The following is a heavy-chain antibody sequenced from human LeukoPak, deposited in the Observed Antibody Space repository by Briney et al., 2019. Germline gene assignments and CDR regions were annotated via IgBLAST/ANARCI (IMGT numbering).Heavy chain of an antibody. CDR1: GFTFSSYA. D-gene: IGHD3-16*01. CDR2: ISGSGGST. J-gene: IGHJ3*02. V-gene: IGHV3-23*01. CDR3: AKSHGDYVWGSYPSAFDI. Sequence: GGSLRLSCAASGFTFSSYAMSWVRQAPGKGLEWVSAISGSGGSTYYADSVKGRFTISRDNSKNTLYLQMNSLRAEDAAVYYCAKSHGDYVWGSYPSAFDIWGRGTMVTVSS.